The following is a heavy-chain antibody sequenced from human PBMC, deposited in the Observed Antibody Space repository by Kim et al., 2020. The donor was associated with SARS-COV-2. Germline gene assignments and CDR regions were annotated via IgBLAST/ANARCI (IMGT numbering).Heavy chain of an antibody. CDR2: ISDSGLRT. V-gene: IGHV3-23*01. CDR3: EASDY. Sequence: ISDSGLRTHYAGSVKGRFTISRDNSRSTLFLQMNYLRAEDTAIYYCEASDYWGQGSLVTVSS. J-gene: IGHJ4*02.